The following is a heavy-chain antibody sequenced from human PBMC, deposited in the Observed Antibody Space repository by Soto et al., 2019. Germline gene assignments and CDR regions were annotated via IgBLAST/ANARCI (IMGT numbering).Heavy chain of an antibody. V-gene: IGHV1-69*13. CDR1: GVTFSSYA. CDR2: IIPIFGTA. D-gene: IGHD2-15*01. CDR3: ARYWRDYSMGAGSWFDP. J-gene: IGHJ5*02. Sequence: SVKVSCKASGVTFSSYAISWVRQAPGQGLEWMGGIIPIFGTANYAQKFQGRVTITADESTSTAYMELSSLRSEDTAVYYCARYWRDYSMGAGSWFDPWGQGTLVTVS.